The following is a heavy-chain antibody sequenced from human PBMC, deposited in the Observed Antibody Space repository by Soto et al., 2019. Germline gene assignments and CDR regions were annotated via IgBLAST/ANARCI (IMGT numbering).Heavy chain of an antibody. CDR1: RFTISDYY. Sequence: PGGSLRLSCAASRFTISDYYMSLIRQAPGKVLEWVSYISSSSSYTNYADSVKGRFTISRDNAKNSLYLQMNSLRAEDTAVYYCTRDLYYGSGSYLPDNWFDHWGKGTLVTVSS. CDR2: ISSSSSYT. D-gene: IGHD3-10*01. V-gene: IGHV3-11*05. J-gene: IGHJ5*02. CDR3: TRDLYYGSGSYLPDNWFDH.